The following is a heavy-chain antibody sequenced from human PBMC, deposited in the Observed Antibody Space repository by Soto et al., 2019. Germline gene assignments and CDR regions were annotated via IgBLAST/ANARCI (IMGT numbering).Heavy chain of an antibody. CDR3: AGGGGYCSGGSCYDAYYYGMAV. Sequence: QVQLVQSGAEVKKPGASVKVSCKASGYTFTSYYMHWVRQAPGQGLEWMGIINPSGGSTSYAQKFQGRVTMTRDTSTSTVYMELSSLRSEDTAVYYCAGGGGYCSGGSCYDAYYYGMAVWGQGTTVTVSS. D-gene: IGHD2-15*01. V-gene: IGHV1-46*01. CDR2: INPSGGST. CDR1: GYTFTSYY. J-gene: IGHJ6*02.